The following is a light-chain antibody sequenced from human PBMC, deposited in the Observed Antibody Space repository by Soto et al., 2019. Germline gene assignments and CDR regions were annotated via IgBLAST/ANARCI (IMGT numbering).Light chain of an antibody. Sequence: DIQMTQSPSTLSASVGDRVTITCRASQSISNWLAWYQQKPGKAPKLLIYKASSLESGVPSRFSGSGSGTEFTLTISSLQPDDFATYYCQQYNSWTFGHGTKVEIK. V-gene: IGKV1-5*03. CDR2: KAS. J-gene: IGKJ1*01. CDR1: QSISNW. CDR3: QQYNSWT.